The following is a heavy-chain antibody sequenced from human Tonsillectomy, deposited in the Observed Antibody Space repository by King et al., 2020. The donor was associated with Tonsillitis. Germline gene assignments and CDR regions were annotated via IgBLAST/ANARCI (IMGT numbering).Heavy chain of an antibody. Sequence: VQLVQSGAEVKKPGASVKVSCKASGYTFTTDYMYWVRQAPGQGLEWMGIINPRGGSTSYAQKFQGRVTMTRDTRTVYMELSSLRSEDTAVYYCASGYSTNLDYFDYWGQXTLVTVS. CDR1: GYTFTTDY. CDR3: ASGYSTNLDYFDY. CDR2: INPRGGST. V-gene: IGHV1-46*01. D-gene: IGHD6-13*01. J-gene: IGHJ4*02.